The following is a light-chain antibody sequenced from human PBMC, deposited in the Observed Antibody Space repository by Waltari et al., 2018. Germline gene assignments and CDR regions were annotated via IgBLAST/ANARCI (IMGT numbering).Light chain of an antibody. J-gene: IGKJ1*01. Sequence: EVVLTQSPGTLSLSPGERATLSCRASESIGRALAWYQPKPGQAPRLLIYCASTRATGIPDRFGGSGSGTDFSLTISRLEPEDFEVYYCQHYVRLPVTFGQGTRVEI. CDR3: QHYVRLPVT. V-gene: IGKV3-20*01. CDR2: CAS. CDR1: ESIGRAL.